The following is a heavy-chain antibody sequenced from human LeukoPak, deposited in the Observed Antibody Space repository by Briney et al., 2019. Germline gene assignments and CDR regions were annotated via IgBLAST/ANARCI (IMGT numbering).Heavy chain of an antibody. CDR2: ISAYNGNT. D-gene: IGHD2-2*01. Sequence: ASVKVSCKASGYTFTSYGISWVRQAPGQGLEWMGWISAYNGNTNYAQKLQGRVTMTTDTSTSTAYMELRSLRSDDTAVYYCARDRYCSSTSCPWGGDYYYYYMDVWGKGTTVTVSS. CDR3: ARDRYCSSTSCPWGGDYYYYYMDV. CDR1: GYTFTSYG. J-gene: IGHJ6*03. V-gene: IGHV1-18*01.